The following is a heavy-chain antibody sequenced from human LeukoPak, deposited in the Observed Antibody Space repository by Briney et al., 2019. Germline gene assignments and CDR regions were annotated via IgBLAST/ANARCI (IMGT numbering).Heavy chain of an antibody. CDR3: ARELVDYDFWSGYYPRYYFDY. Sequence: SETLSLTCAVYGGSFSGYYWSWIRQPPGKGLEWIGEINHSGSTNYNPSLKSRVTISVDTSKNQFSLKLSSVTAADTAVYYCARELVDYDFWSGYYPRYYFDYWGQGTLVPVSS. CDR2: INHSGST. D-gene: IGHD3-3*01. V-gene: IGHV4-34*01. CDR1: GGSFSGYY. J-gene: IGHJ4*02.